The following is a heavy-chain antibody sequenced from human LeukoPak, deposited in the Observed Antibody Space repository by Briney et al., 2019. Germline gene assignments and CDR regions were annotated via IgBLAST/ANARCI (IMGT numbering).Heavy chain of an antibody. CDR2: IYPGDSDT. J-gene: IGHJ3*02. Sequence: GESLKISCKGSGYSFPSYWIGWVRQMPGKGLEWMGIIYPGDSDTRYSPSFQGRVTISADKSISTAYLQWSRLKASDTAMYYCARGDSSGWSGDDAFDIWGQGTMVTVSS. D-gene: IGHD6-19*01. V-gene: IGHV5-51*01. CDR3: ARGDSSGWSGDDAFDI. CDR1: GYSFPSYW.